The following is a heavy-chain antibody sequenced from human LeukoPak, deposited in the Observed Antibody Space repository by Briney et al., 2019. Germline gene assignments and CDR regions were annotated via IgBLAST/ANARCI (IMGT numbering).Heavy chain of an antibody. V-gene: IGHV3-30*03. Sequence: GGSLRLSCAASGFTFSSYGMHWVRQAPGKGLEWVAVISYDGSNKYYADSVKGRFTISRDNSKNTLYLQMNSLRAEDTAVYYCARSATSLKYYWFDPWGQGTLVTVSS. D-gene: IGHD2-2*01. CDR1: GFTFSSYG. CDR2: ISYDGSNK. CDR3: ARSATSLKYYWFDP. J-gene: IGHJ5*02.